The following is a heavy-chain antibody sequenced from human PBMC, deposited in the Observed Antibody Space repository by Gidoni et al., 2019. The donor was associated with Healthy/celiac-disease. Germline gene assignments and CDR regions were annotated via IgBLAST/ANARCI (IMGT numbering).Heavy chain of an antibody. CDR2: IIPIFGTA. CDR3: ARDRPKYDSYHDAFDI. D-gene: IGHD3-22*01. V-gene: IGHV1-69*01. CDR1: GGTFSSYA. Sequence: QVQLVQSGAEVKKPGSSVKVSCKASGGTFSSYAIRWVRQAPGQGLEWMGGIIPIFGTANYAQKFQGRVTITADESTSTAYMELSSLRSEDTAVYYCARDRPKYDSYHDAFDIWGQGTMVTVSS. J-gene: IGHJ3*02.